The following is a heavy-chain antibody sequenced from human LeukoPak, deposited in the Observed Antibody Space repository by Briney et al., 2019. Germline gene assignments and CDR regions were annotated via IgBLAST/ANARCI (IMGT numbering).Heavy chain of an antibody. CDR2: INHSGST. CDR1: GGSFSGYY. CDR3: AGHRGDGYNRPLGD. V-gene: IGHV4-34*01. Sequence: SETLSLTCAVYGGSFSGYYWSWIRQPPGKGLEWIGEINHSGSTNYNPSLKSRVTISVDTSKNQFSLKLSSVTAADTAVYYCAGHRGDGYNRPLGDWGQGTLVTVSS. D-gene: IGHD5-24*01. J-gene: IGHJ4*02.